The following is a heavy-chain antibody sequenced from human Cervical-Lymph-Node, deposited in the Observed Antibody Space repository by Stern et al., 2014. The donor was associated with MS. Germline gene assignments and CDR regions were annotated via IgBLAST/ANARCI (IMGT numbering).Heavy chain of an antibody. Sequence: QMQLVQSGAEVKKPGASVKVSCKASGYTFTSYGISWVRQAPGQGLEGMGWISAYNGNTNYAQKLQGRVTMTTDTSTSTAYMELRSLRSDDTAVYYCARDPGYCSSTSCAREDYWGQGTLVTVSS. CDR2: ISAYNGNT. D-gene: IGHD2-2*01. J-gene: IGHJ4*02. V-gene: IGHV1-18*01. CDR1: GYTFTSYG. CDR3: ARDPGYCSSTSCAREDY.